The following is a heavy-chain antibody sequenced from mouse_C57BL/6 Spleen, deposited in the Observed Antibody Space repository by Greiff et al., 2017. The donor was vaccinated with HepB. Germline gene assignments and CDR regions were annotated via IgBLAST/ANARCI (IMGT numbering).Heavy chain of an antibody. V-gene: IGHV1-82*01. CDR1: GYAFSSSW. J-gene: IGHJ1*03. Sequence: VQLQQSGPELVKPGASVKISCKASGYAFSSSWMNWVKQRPGKGLEWIGRIYPGDGDTNYNGKFKGKATLTADKSSSTAYMQLSSLTSEDSAVYFCARSGANYYGSSPYWYFDVWGTGTTVTVSS. CDR2: IYPGDGDT. D-gene: IGHD1-1*01. CDR3: ARSGANYYGSSPYWYFDV.